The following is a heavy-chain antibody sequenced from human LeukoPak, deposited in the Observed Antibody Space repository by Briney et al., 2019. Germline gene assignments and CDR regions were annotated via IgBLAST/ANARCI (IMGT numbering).Heavy chain of an antibody. CDR1: GFTFSSYW. J-gene: IGHJ4*02. Sequence: GGPLRLSCAASGFTFSSYWMSWVRQAPGKGLEWVANIKQDGSEKYYVDSVKGRFTISRDNAKNSLYLQMNSLRAEDTAVYYCTRGGYYEPIDSWGQGTLVTVSS. CDR3: TRGGYYEPIDS. CDR2: IKQDGSEK. V-gene: IGHV3-7*01. D-gene: IGHD3-22*01.